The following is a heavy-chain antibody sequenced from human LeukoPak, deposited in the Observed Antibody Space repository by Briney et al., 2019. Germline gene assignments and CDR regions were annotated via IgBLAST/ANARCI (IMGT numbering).Heavy chain of an antibody. D-gene: IGHD3-10*01. J-gene: IGHJ6*03. CDR1: GFTFSSYA. Sequence: GGSLRLSCAASGFTFSSYAIHCVRQAPGKGLEYVSVISSNGGSTYYANSVKGRFTITRDNSKNTLYLQMGSLRAEDMAVYYCARDRGSSGYYYMDVWGKGTTVTVSS. CDR3: ARDRGSSGYYYMDV. CDR2: ISSNGGST. V-gene: IGHV3-64*01.